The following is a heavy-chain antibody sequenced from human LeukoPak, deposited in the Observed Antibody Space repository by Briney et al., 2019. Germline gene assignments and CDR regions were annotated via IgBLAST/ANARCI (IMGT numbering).Heavy chain of an antibody. CDR3: ARXSXIECGLDP. CDR1: GGSISSGGYS. CDR2: IYHSGST. Sequence: SETLSLTCAVSGGSISSGGYSWSWIRQPPGRGLEWIGYIYHSGSTYYNPSLKSRVTISVDRSKNQFSLKLSSVTAADTAVYYCARXSXIECGLDPWGXGTLVTVS. J-gene: IGHJ5*02. V-gene: IGHV4-30-2*01. D-gene: IGHD3-22*01.